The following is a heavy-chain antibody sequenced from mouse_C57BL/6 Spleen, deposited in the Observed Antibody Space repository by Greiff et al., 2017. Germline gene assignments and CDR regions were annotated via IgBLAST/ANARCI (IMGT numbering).Heavy chain of an antibody. CDR2: INPSNGGT. Sequence: VQLQQPGTELVKPGASVKLSCKASGYTFTSYWMHWVKQRPGQGLEWIGNINPSNGGTNYNEKFKSKATLTVDKSSSTAYMQLSSLTSEDSAVYYGARAPNDDGSSNYFDDWGQGTTLTVSS. V-gene: IGHV1-53*01. D-gene: IGHD1-1*01. J-gene: IGHJ2*01. CDR3: ARAPNDDGSSNYFDD. CDR1: GYTFTSYW.